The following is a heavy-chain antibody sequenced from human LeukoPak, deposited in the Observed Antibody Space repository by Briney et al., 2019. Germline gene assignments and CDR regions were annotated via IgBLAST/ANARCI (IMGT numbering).Heavy chain of an antibody. CDR2: IYYSGST. D-gene: IGHD3-10*01. CDR3: ARQGYYYGSGSSDS. J-gene: IGHJ4*02. V-gene: IGHV4-39*07. Sequence: SETLSLTCTVSGGSISSSSYYWGWIRQPPGKGLEWIGSIYYSGSTYYNPSLKSRVTISVDTSKNQFSLKLSSVTAADTAVYYCARQGYYYGSGSSDSWGQGTLVTVSS. CDR1: GGSISSSSYY.